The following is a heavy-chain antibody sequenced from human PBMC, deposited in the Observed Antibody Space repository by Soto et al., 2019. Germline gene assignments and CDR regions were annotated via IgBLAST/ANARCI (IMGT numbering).Heavy chain of an antibody. CDR1: GGSISSGCYY. V-gene: IGHV4-31*03. Sequence: QVQLQESGPGLVKPSQTLSLTCTVSGGSISSGCYYWSWIRQHPGKGLEWIGYIYYSRSTYYNPSLKSRVTISVDTSKNQFSLKLSSVTAADTAVYYCARAACISTSCPLGSWGQGTLVTVSS. CDR2: IYYSRST. D-gene: IGHD2-2*01. J-gene: IGHJ5*02. CDR3: ARAACISTSCPLGS.